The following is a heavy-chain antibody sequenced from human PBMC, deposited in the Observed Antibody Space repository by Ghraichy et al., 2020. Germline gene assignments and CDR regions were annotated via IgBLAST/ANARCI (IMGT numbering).Heavy chain of an antibody. CDR1: GGSFSGYY. Sequence: SETLSLTCAVYGGSFSGYYWSWIRQPPGKGLEWIGEINHSGSTNYNPSLKSRVTISVDTSKNQFSLKLSSVTAADTAVYYCARGTGYSSGWTAHYYYYMDVWVKGTTVTVSS. J-gene: IGHJ6*03. CDR3: ARGTGYSSGWTAHYYYYMDV. CDR2: INHSGST. V-gene: IGHV4-34*01. D-gene: IGHD6-19*01.